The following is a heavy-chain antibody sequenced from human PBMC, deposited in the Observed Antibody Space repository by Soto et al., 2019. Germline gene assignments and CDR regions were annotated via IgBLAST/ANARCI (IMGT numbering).Heavy chain of an antibody. D-gene: IGHD3-3*01. Sequence: SETLSLTCTVSGGSISSSSYYWGWIRQPPGKGLEWIGSIYYSGSTYYNPSLKSRVTISVDTSKNQFSLKLSSVTAADTAVYYCARLRLRLSFDIWGQGTMVTVSS. CDR3: ARLRLRLSFDI. CDR2: IYYSGST. CDR1: GGSISSSSYY. V-gene: IGHV4-39*01. J-gene: IGHJ3*02.